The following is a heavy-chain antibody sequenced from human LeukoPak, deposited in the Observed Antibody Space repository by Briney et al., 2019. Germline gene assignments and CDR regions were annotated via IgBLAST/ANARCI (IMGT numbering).Heavy chain of an antibody. Sequence: GGSLRLSCAASGFTFSSYAMSWVRQAPGKGLEWVSAISGSGGSTYYADSVKGRFTISRDNSKNTLYLQMNSLRAEDTAVYYCARKMYSLDSSGPLDYWGQGTLVTVSS. CDR2: ISGSGGST. V-gene: IGHV3-23*01. CDR1: GFTFSSYA. CDR3: ARKMYSLDSSGPLDY. J-gene: IGHJ4*02. D-gene: IGHD6-19*01.